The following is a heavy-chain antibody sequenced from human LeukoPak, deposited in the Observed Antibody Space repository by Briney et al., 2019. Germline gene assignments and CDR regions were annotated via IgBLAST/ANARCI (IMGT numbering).Heavy chain of an antibody. CDR3: VRDSPSGFFDL. CDR2: MNPDGTTT. CDR1: GFSFRSSW. D-gene: IGHD6-19*01. V-gene: IGHV3-74*01. Sequence: GGSLRLSCAASGFSFRSSWMHWVRQVPGKGLVWVSRMNPDGTTTTYADSVKGRFPISRDNAKNTLYLQMNSLRAEDTAVYYCVRDSPSGFFDLWGRGTLVTVSS. J-gene: IGHJ2*01.